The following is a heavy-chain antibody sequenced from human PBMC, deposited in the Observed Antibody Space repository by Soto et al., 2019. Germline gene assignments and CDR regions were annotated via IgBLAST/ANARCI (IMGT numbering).Heavy chain of an antibody. CDR3: ARDLDSSGYYWGGDY. V-gene: IGHV1-8*01. CDR1: GYTFTSND. D-gene: IGHD3-22*01. CDR2: MSPKSGDT. J-gene: IGHJ4*02. Sequence: ASVKVSCKGSGYTFTSNDINWVRQATGQGFEWMGWMSPKSGDTGYAQKFQGRVTITRDTSTSTVYMELSSLRSEDTAVYYCARDLDSSGYYWGGDYWGQGTLVTVS.